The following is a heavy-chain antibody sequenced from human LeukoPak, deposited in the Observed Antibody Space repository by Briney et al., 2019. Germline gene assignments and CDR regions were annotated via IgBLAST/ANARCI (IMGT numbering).Heavy chain of an antibody. CDR2: ISGSGGRT. D-gene: IGHD3-10*01. Sequence: QPGGSLRLSCAASGFTVSSNYMSWVRQAPGKGLEWGSSISGSGGRTYYVDPVKGRFTISRDNSKNTLYLQMNSLRAEDTAVYYCAKDRDSGSYHPEIGFDPWGQGTLVTVSS. CDR1: GFTVSSNY. CDR3: AKDRDSGSYHPEIGFDP. V-gene: IGHV3-23*01. J-gene: IGHJ5*02.